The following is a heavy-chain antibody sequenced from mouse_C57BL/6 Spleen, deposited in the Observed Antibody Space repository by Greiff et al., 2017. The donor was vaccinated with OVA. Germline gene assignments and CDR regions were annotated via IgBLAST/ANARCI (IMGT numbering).Heavy chain of an antibody. D-gene: IGHD1-1*01. Sequence: EVKLVESGGDLVKPGGSLKLSCAASGFTFSSDGMSWVRQTPDKRLEWVATISSGGSYTYYPDSVKGRFTISRDNAKNTLYLQMSSLKSEDTAMYYCARLDGSLYWYFDVWGTGTTVTVSS. CDR1: GFTFSSDG. CDR3: ARLDGSLYWYFDV. J-gene: IGHJ1*03. CDR2: ISSGGSYT. V-gene: IGHV5-6*01.